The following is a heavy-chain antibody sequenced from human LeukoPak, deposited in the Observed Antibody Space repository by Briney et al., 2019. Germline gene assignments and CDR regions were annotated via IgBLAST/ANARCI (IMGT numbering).Heavy chain of an antibody. CDR2: ISYDGSNK. J-gene: IGHJ6*03. D-gene: IGHD3-10*01. V-gene: IGHV3-30-3*01. CDR3: ARGGSGSYYYYYYYMDV. Sequence: GGSLRLSCAASGFTFSSYAMHWVRQARGKGLEWVTIISYDGSNKYYADSVKDRFTISRDNSKNTLYLQMNSLRPEDTAVYYCARGGSGSYYYYYYYMDVWGKGTTVTVSS. CDR1: GFTFSSYA.